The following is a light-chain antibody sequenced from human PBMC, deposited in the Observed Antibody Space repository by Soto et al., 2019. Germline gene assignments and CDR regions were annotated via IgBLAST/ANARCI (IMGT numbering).Light chain of an antibody. CDR1: QSVSSN. Sequence: LMTQSPATLSLSLGYRDTLYFRASQSVSSNLAWYQQKPGQAPRLLIYGASTRATGIPARFSGSGSGTEFTLTISSLQSEDFAVYSCQQYNNWPLTFGGGTKVDIK. J-gene: IGKJ4*01. V-gene: IGKV3-15*01. CDR3: QQYNNWPLT. CDR2: GAS.